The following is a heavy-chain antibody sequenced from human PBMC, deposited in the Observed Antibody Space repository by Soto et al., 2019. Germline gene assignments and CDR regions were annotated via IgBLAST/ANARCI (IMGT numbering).Heavy chain of an antibody. CDR2: XXXSXSX. D-gene: IGHD4-17*01. J-gene: IGHJ3*02. V-gene: IGHV4-59*01. Sequence: PSETLSLPCTVSGGSISSYYCSWIRQPPGEGLDXIGYXXXSXSXXXNXXXXSRVTISVDTSKNQFSLKLSSVTAADTAVYYCARDDYGGGVAFDIWGQGTMVTVSS. CDR3: ARDDYGGGVAFDI. CDR1: GGSISSYY.